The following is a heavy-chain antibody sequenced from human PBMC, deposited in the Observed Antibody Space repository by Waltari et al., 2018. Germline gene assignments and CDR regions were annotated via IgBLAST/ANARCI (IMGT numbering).Heavy chain of an antibody. D-gene: IGHD5-12*01. CDR1: GGSISSSSYY. J-gene: IGHJ4*02. CDR3: ARSYSGYDLHYFDY. Sequence: QLQLQESGPGLVKPSETLSLTCTVSGGSISSSSYYWGWIRQPPGKGLEWIGSIYYSGSTYYNPSLKSRVTISVDTSKNQFSLKLSSVTAADTAVYYCARSYSGYDLHYFDYWGQGTLVTVSS. CDR2: IYYSGST. V-gene: IGHV4-39*01.